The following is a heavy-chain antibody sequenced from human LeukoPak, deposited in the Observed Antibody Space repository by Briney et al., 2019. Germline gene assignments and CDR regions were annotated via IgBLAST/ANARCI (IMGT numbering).Heavy chain of an antibody. CDR1: GFTFSTYA. CDR2: ITGGSGGNT. CDR3: AKDHGDYAHFQH. V-gene: IGHV3-23*01. D-gene: IGHD4-17*01. J-gene: IGHJ1*01. Sequence: PGGSLRLSCAASGFTFSTYAMSWVRQAPGKGLEWVSAITGGSGGNTYYADSVKGRFTISKDNSKNTLYLQMNSLRADDTAVYYCAKDHGDYAHFQHWGQGTPVTVSS.